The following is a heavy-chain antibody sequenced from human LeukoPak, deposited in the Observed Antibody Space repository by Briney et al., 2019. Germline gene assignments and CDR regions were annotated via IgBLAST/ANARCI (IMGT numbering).Heavy chain of an antibody. CDR2: ISYDGSNK. CDR1: GFTFSSYA. D-gene: IGHD3-3*01. V-gene: IGHV3-30-3*01. Sequence: GRSLRLSCGASGFTFSSYAMHWVRQAPGKGLEWVAVISYDGSNKYYADSVKGRFTISRDNSKNTLYLQMNSLRAEDTAVYYCARGGLEWLPNGMDVWGQGTTVTVSS. J-gene: IGHJ6*02. CDR3: ARGGLEWLPNGMDV.